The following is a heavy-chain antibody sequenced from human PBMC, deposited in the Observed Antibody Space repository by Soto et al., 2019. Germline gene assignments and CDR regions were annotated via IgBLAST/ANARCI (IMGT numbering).Heavy chain of an antibody. CDR1: GFTFSAYY. CDR3: ARPYYSYYGIDV. J-gene: IGHJ6*02. V-gene: IGHV3-11*01. CDR2: ISSSGPPI. Sequence: GGSLRLSCTISGFTFSAYYMSWIRQAPGKGLEWVSYISSSGPPIYYADSVKGRFTISRDNAKNSLYLQMNSLRAEDTAVYYCARPYYSYYGIDVWGQGTTVTVSS.